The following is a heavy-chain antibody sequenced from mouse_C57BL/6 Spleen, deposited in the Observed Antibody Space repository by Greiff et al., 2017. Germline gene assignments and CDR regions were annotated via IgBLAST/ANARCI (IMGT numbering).Heavy chain of an antibody. D-gene: IGHD4-1*01. J-gene: IGHJ2*01. Sequence: EVQLVESGGGLVQPGGSLSLSCAASGFTFTDYYMSWVRQPPGKALEWLGFIRNKANGYTTEYSASVKGRFTISRDNSQSILYSQMNALRAEDSATYYCSRSQLTGLYFDYWGQGTTLSSSS. V-gene: IGHV7-3*01. CDR2: IRNKANGYTT. CDR1: GFTFTDYY. CDR3: SRSQLTGLYFDY.